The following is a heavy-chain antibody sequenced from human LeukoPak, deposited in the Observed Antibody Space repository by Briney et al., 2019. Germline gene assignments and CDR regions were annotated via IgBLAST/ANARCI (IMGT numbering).Heavy chain of an antibody. Sequence: GESLRISCEGSGYSFTNYWISWVRQMPGKGLEWMGRIDPSDSYTNYRPSFQGHVTNSADKSISTAYLQWSSLKASDTAMYYCARWVRDFDYWGQGTLVTVSS. CDR1: GYSFTNYW. CDR3: ARWVRDFDY. CDR2: IDPSDSYT. D-gene: IGHD4-23*01. J-gene: IGHJ4*02. V-gene: IGHV5-10-1*01.